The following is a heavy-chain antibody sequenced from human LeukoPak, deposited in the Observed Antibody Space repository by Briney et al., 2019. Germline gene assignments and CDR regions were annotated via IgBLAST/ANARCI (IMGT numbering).Heavy chain of an antibody. CDR1: GGSFNGYY. V-gene: IGHV4-34*01. CDR2: INHSGST. J-gene: IGHJ4*02. CDR3: ARDSYYDSSGYRFDY. Sequence: SETLSLTCAVYGGSFNGYYWSWIRQPPGKGLEWIGEINHSGSTNYNPSLKSRVTISVDTSKNQFSLKLSSVTAADTAVYYCARDSYYDSSGYRFDYWGQGTLVTVSS. D-gene: IGHD3-22*01.